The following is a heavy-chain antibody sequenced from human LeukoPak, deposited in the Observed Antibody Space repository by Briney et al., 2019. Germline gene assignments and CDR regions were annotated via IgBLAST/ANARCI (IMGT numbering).Heavy chain of an antibody. CDR2: ISGSGGST. CDR3: ARDPRDGPNGGAFDI. V-gene: IGHV3-23*01. CDR1: GFTFSSHA. D-gene: IGHD5-24*01. Sequence: GGSLRLSCAASGFTFSSHAMSWVRQAPGKGLEWVSGISGSGGSTYYADSVKGRFTISRDNSKNMLYLQMNSLRAEDTAVYYCARDPRDGPNGGAFDIWGQGTMVTVSS. J-gene: IGHJ3*02.